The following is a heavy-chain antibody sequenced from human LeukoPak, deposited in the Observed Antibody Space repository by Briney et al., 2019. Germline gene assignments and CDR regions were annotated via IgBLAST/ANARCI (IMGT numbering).Heavy chain of an antibody. CDR3: ARDRQVSSGYYFDY. V-gene: IGHV3-48*01. J-gene: IGHJ4*02. CDR1: GFTFSSYS. CDR2: ISSSSSTI. D-gene: IGHD6-6*01. Sequence: GGSLRLSCAASGFTFSSYSMNWVRQAPGKGLEWVSYISSSSSTIYYADSVKGRFTISRDNAKNSLYLQMNSLRAEDTAVYYCARDRQVSSGYYFDYWGQGTLVTVSS.